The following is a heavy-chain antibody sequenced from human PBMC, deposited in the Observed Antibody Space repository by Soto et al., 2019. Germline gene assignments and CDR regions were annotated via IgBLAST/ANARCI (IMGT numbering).Heavy chain of an antibody. V-gene: IGHV3-23*01. CDR3: AKDSDIVVVPAAMRGGFGYYYYYYMDV. J-gene: IGHJ6*03. CDR2: ISGSGGST. CDR1: GFTFSSYA. Sequence: PGGSLRLSCAASGFTFSSYAMSWVRQAPGKGLEWVSAISGSGGSTYYADSVKGRFTISRDNSKNTLYLQMNSLRAEDTAVYYCAKDSDIVVVPAAMRGGFGYYYYYYMDVWGKGTTVTVSS. D-gene: IGHD2-2*01.